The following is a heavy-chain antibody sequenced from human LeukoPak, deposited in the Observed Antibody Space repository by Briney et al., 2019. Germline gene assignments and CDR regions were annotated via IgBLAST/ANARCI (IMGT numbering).Heavy chain of an antibody. J-gene: IGHJ4*02. Sequence: SETLSLTCTVSGDSISNTRYHWGWIRQPPGKGLEWFGSIYYSGATYYNPSLKSRVTISVDTSRNHYSLKLSSVTAADTAVYHCAREIVSSVESWGQGSLVTVSS. CDR1: GDSISNTRYH. CDR2: IYYSGAT. D-gene: IGHD6-6*01. V-gene: IGHV4-39*02. CDR3: AREIVSSVES.